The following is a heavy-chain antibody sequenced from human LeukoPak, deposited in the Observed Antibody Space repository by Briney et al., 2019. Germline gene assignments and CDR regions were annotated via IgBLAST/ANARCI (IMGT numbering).Heavy chain of an antibody. Sequence: SETLSLTCTASGGSISSSSYYWGWIRQPPGKGLEWIGSIYYSGSTYYNPSLKSRVTISVDTSKNQFSLKLSSVTAADAAVYYCARADLSSGWLFDYWGQGTLVTVSS. V-gene: IGHV4-39*07. CDR3: ARADLSSGWLFDY. J-gene: IGHJ4*02. D-gene: IGHD6-19*01. CDR1: GGSISSSSYY. CDR2: IYYSGST.